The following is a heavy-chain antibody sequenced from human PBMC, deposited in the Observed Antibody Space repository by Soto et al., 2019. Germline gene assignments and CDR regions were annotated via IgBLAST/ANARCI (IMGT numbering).Heavy chain of an antibody. V-gene: IGHV4-4*07. CDR2: IYASGNT. D-gene: IGHD6-13*01. J-gene: IGHJ4*02. CDR1: GASISDYY. CDR3: ARESRSALGTVEH. Sequence: SETLSLTCTVSGASISDYYWSWIRQPAGKGLECIGRIYASGNTNYNPSLKSRVTMSVGTSKNQFSLTLNSVTAADTAVYYCARESRSALGTVEHWGQGTLVTVSS.